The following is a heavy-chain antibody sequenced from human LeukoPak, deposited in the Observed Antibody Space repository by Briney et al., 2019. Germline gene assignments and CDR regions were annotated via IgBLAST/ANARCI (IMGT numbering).Heavy chain of an antibody. CDR1: AGSISSYF. D-gene: IGHD3-10*01. V-gene: IGHV4-59*12. J-gene: IGHJ4*02. CDR3: ARGMWFGEYYFDY. Sequence: SETLSLTCTVSAGSISSYFWSWIRQPPGKGLEWIGYIYYSGRTNYNPSLKSRVTMSLDTSKNQFSLKLSSVTPADTAVYYCARGMWFGEYYFDYWGQGTLVTVSS. CDR2: IYYSGRT.